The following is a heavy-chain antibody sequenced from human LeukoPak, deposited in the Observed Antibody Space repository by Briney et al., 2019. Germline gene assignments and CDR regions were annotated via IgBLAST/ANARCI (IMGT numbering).Heavy chain of an antibody. J-gene: IGHJ5*02. Sequence: GGSLRLSCVVSGFTFSSSWMSWVRQAPGKGLEWVANIRQDGSEEYYVDSVKGRFSISRDNAKNSLYLQMNSLRAEDTAVYYCARDTVPSFGWFDPWGRGTLVTVSS. CDR2: IRQDGSEE. V-gene: IGHV3-7*01. CDR3: ARDTVPSFGWFDP. D-gene: IGHD3-3*01. CDR1: GFTFSSSW.